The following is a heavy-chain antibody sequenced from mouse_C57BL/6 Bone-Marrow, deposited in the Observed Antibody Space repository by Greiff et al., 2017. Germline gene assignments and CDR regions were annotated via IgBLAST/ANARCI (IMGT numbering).Heavy chain of an antibody. J-gene: IGHJ1*03. CDR1: GYTFTSYW. D-gene: IGHD1-1*01. CDR2: IYPGCGST. V-gene: IGHV1-55*01. CDR3: ARWDDCSSLGYWYFEV. Sequence: QVQLQQPGAELVKPGASVKMSCKASGYTFTSYWITWVKQRPGQGLEWIGDIYPGCGSTNYNEKFKSKATLTVHPSSSTAYMQLSSLTSEDSAVXYCARWDDCSSLGYWYFEVWGTGTTVTVSS.